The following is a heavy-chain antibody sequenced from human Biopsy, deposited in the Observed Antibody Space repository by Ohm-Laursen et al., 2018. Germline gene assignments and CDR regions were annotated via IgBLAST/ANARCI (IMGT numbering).Heavy chain of an antibody. CDR1: GVSITAYY. V-gene: IGHV4-59*01. CDR2: IHHSGST. Sequence: PGTLSLTCTVSGVSITAYYWSWIRQPPGKGLECIGNIHHSGSTNYNPSLKSRLTISVDTSKNQVSLTLSSVTAADTAVYYCARDSGILNYGNFKYYHYYGMDVWGQGTKVTVSS. CDR3: ARDSGILNYGNFKYYHYYGMDV. D-gene: IGHD4-11*01. J-gene: IGHJ6*02.